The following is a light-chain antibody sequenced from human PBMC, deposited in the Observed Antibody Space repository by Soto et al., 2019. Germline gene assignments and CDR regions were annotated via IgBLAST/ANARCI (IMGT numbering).Light chain of an antibody. CDR3: SSYTSSSIVV. J-gene: IGLJ2*01. V-gene: IGLV2-14*01. CDR2: DVS. Sequence: QSALTQPASVSGSPGQSITISCTGTSRDVGGYNYVSWYQQHPGKAPKLMIYDVSNRPSGVSNRFSGSKSGNTASLTISGLQAEDGADYYCSSYTSSSIVVFGGGPKLTVL. CDR1: SRDVGGYNY.